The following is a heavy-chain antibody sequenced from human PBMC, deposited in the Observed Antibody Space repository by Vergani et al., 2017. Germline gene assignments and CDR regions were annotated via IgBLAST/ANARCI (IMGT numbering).Heavy chain of an antibody. J-gene: IGHJ6*02. V-gene: IGHV3-30*18. D-gene: IGHD6-6*01. CDR3: AKTLSIAARPYYYYGMDV. CDR2: ISYDGSNT. Sequence: QVQLVESGGGLVKPGGSLRLSCAASGFTFSSYGMHWVRQAPGKGLEWVAVISYDGSNTYYADSVKGRFTISRDNSKNTLYLQMNSLRAEDTAVYYCAKTLSIAARPYYYYGMDVWGRGTTVTVSS. CDR1: GFTFSSYG.